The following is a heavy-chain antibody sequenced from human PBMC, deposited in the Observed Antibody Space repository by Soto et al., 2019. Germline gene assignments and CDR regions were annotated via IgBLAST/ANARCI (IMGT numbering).Heavy chain of an antibody. V-gene: IGHV3-20*04. Sequence: GGSLRLSCAASGFTFDDYGMSWARQPPGKGLEWVSGINWNGGSTGYADSVKGRFTISRDNAKNSLYLQMNSLRAEDTALYYCARDVASSSWWDYWGQGTLVTVSS. J-gene: IGHJ4*02. CDR2: INWNGGST. D-gene: IGHD6-13*01. CDR3: ARDVASSSWWDY. CDR1: GFTFDDYG.